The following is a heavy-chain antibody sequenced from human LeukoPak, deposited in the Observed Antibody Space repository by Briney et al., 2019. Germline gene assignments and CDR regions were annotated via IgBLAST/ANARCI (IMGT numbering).Heavy chain of an antibody. CDR2: IYHSGST. CDR3: ARDPGDYGDYHPAYYFDY. V-gene: IGHV4-4*02. CDR1: GGSISSSNW. Sequence: SETLSLTCAVSGGSISSSNWWSWVRQPPGKGLEWIGEIYHSGSTNYNPSLKSRVTISVDKSKNQFSLKLSSVTAADTAVYYCARDPGDYGDYHPAYYFDYWGQGTLVTVSS. D-gene: IGHD4-17*01. J-gene: IGHJ4*02.